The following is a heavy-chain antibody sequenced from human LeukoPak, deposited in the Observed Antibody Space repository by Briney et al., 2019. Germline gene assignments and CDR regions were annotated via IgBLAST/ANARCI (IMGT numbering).Heavy chain of an antibody. V-gene: IGHV4-39*07. D-gene: IGHD3-22*01. J-gene: IGHJ4*02. CDR1: GGSISSSSYY. CDR3: ARTKITMIVVVITEGYYFDY. CDR2: IYYSGST. Sequence: PSETLSLTCTVSGGSISSSSYYWGWIRQPPGKGLEWIGSIYYSGSTYYNPSLKSRVTISVDRSKNQFSLKLSSVTAADTAVYYCARTKITMIVVVITEGYYFDYWGQGTLVTVSS.